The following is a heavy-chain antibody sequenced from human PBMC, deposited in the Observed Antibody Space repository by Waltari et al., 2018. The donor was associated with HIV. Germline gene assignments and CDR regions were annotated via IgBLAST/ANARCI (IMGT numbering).Heavy chain of an antibody. J-gene: IGHJ5*02. CDR1: GYTLTELS. Sequence: QVQLVQSGAEVKKPGASVKVSCKVSGYTLTELSMHWVRQAPGKGLEWMGGFDPEDGETIYAQKFQGRVTMTEDTATDTAYMELSSLRSEDTAVYYGATDRYYESSGYYPNWFDPWGQGTLVTVSS. CDR3: ATDRYYESSGYYPNWFDP. V-gene: IGHV1-24*01. CDR2: FDPEDGET. D-gene: IGHD3-22*01.